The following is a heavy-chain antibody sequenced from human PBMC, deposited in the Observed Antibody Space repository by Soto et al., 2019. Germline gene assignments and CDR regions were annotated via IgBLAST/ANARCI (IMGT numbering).Heavy chain of an antibody. CDR1: GGSISSGGYS. J-gene: IGHJ5*02. CDR2: IYHSGST. V-gene: IGHV4-30-2*01. D-gene: IGHD3-3*01. CDR3: ARAAPYYDFWSGYNNWFDP. Sequence: PSETLSLTCAVSGGSISSGGYSWSRIRQPPGKGLEWIGYIYHSGSTYYNPSLKSRVTISVDRSKNQFSLKLSSVTAADTAVYYCARAAPYYDFWSGYNNWFDPWGQGTLVTVSS.